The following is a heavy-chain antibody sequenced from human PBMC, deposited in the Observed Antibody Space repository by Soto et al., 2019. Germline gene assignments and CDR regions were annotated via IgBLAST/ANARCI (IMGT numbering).Heavy chain of an antibody. Sequence: EVQLVESGGGLVQPGGSLRVSCAASGFTFSHYWMPWGRQAPGMGLVWVSRINSDGSSTNYADSVKGRFTISRDNTKNTLYLQMNSLRAEDTAVYYCARAGGYCSGGVCTHYYFYGMDIWGQGTTVTVSS. J-gene: IGHJ6*02. V-gene: IGHV3-74*01. D-gene: IGHD2-8*02. CDR1: GFTFSHYW. CDR2: INSDGSST. CDR3: ARAGGYCSGGVCTHYYFYGMDI.